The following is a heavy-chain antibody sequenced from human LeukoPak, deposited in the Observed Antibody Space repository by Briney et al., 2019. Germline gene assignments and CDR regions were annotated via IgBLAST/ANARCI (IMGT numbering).Heavy chain of an antibody. CDR1: GFTFSSYA. CDR2: ISGSGGST. Sequence: GGSLRLSCAASGFTFSSYAMSWVRQAPGKGLEWVSAISGSGGSTYYADSVKGRFTISRDNSKNTLYLQMNSLRVEDTAVYYCAKDPLSYYYYYYMDVWGKGTTVTVSS. J-gene: IGHJ6*03. V-gene: IGHV3-23*01. CDR3: AKDPLSYYYYYYMDV.